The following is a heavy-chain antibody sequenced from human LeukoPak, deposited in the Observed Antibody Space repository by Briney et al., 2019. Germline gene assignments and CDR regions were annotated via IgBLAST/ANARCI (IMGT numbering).Heavy chain of an antibody. CDR3: TTAFGYSRD. V-gene: IGHV4-4*02. Sequence: SETLSLTCAVSGGSVSSRWWRWVRQYPGEGLERIGEISHSGTTNYNPSPKSRVTISGDKSKNKFALELSSVTAADTAVYYCTTAFGYSRDWGQGTLVTVSS. CDR1: GGSVSSRW. J-gene: IGHJ4*02. CDR2: ISHSGTT. D-gene: IGHD6-13*01.